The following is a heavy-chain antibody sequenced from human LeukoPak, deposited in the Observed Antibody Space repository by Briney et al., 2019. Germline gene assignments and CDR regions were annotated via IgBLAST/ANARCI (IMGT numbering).Heavy chain of an antibody. D-gene: IGHD2-15*01. CDR2: ISYDGSNK. CDR3: ARDCSGGSCYSRSP. V-gene: IGHV3-30*04. J-gene: IGHJ5*02. CDR1: GFTFSGYA. Sequence: PGGSLRLSCAASGFTFSGYAMHWVRQAPGKRLEWVAVISYDGSNKYYADCVKGRFTISRDNAKNSLYLQMNSLRAEDTAVYYCARDCSGGSCYSRSPWGQGTLVTVSS.